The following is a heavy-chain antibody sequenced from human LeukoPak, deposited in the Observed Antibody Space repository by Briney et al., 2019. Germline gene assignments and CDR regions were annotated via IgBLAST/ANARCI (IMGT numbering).Heavy chain of an antibody. CDR1: GFTFSSYS. CDR2: ISSSSSYI. CDR3: ARASITKGATIRYYFDY. J-gene: IGHJ4*02. D-gene: IGHD5-12*01. Sequence: GESLKISCAASGFTFSSYSMNWVRQAPGKGLEWVSSISSSSSYIYYADSVKGRFTISRDNAKNSLYLQMNSLRAEDTAVYYCARASITKGATIRYYFDYWGQGTLVTVSS. V-gene: IGHV3-21*01.